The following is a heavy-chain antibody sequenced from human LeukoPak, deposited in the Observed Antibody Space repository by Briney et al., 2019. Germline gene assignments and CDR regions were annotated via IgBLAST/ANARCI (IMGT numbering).Heavy chain of an antibody. CDR1: GGSISSSSYY. CDR2: IYYSGST. J-gene: IGHJ4*02. CDR3: AGHPGYSGYDHGKYYFDY. D-gene: IGHD5-12*01. Sequence: PSETLSLTCTVSGGSISSSSYYWGWIRQPPGKGLEWIGSIYYSGSTYYNPSLKSRVTISVDTSKNQFSLKLSSVTAADTAVYYCAGHPGYSGYDHGKYYFDYWGQGTLVTVSS. V-gene: IGHV4-39*01.